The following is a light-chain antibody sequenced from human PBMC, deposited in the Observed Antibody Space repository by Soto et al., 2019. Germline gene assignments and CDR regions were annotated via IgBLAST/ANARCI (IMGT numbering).Light chain of an antibody. CDR1: SSDVGGYKY. V-gene: IGLV2-14*01. CDR3: SSYTSSSTYV. Sequence: QSALTQPPSASGSPGQSVTISCTGTSSDVGGYKYVSWYQQHPGKAPKLMIYEVSKRPSGVSNRFSGSKSGNTASLTISGLQAEDEADYYCSSYTSSSTYVFGTGTKVTVL. CDR2: EVS. J-gene: IGLJ1*01.